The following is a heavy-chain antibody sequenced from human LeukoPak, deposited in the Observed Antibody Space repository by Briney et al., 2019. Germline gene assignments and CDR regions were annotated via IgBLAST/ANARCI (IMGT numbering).Heavy chain of an antibody. CDR1: GYSFSTYW. D-gene: IGHD2-2*01. Sequence: GESLKISCKGSGYSFSTYWIGWVRQMPGKGLEWMGIIYPGDSDTRYSPSFQGQVTISADKSISTAYLQWSSLKASDTAMYYCARQVVPAAVDAFDIWGQGTMVTVSS. CDR2: IYPGDSDT. J-gene: IGHJ3*02. CDR3: ARQVVPAAVDAFDI. V-gene: IGHV5-51*01.